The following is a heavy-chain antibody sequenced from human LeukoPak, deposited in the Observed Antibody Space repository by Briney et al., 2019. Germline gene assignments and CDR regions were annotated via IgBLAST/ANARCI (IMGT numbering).Heavy chain of an antibody. Sequence: GGSLRLSCAASGFTFSSYAMHWVRQAPGKGLEWVAVISYDGSNKYYADSVKGRFTISRDNSKNTLYLQMNSLRAEDTAVYYCARALSGYDGAYYGMDVWGQGTTVTVSS. CDR2: ISYDGSNK. CDR1: GFTFSSYA. J-gene: IGHJ6*02. V-gene: IGHV3-30-3*01. CDR3: ARALSGYDGAYYGMDV. D-gene: IGHD5-12*01.